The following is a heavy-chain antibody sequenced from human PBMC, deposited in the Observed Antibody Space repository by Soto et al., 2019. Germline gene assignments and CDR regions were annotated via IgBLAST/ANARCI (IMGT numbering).Heavy chain of an antibody. CDR3: RTQWLD. J-gene: IGHJ4*02. D-gene: IGHD6-19*01. CDR2: IKKKTDGGTT. V-gene: IGHV3-15*01. Sequence: EVQLVESGGGLVKPGGSLRLSCAASGFTFSDAWMSWVRQAPGKGLEWVGLIKKKTDGGTTDYAALVKGRFTISRDDSKNTVYLQMISLKTEGTAVYYCRTQWLDWGQGTLVTVSS. CDR1: GFTFSDAW.